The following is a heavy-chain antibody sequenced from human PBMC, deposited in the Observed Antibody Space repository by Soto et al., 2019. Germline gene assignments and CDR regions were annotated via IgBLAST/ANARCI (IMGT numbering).Heavy chain of an antibody. D-gene: IGHD6-19*01. CDR1: GFTFSTYP. J-gene: IGHJ3*02. Sequence: VQLLESGGGLVQPGGSLRLSWAASGFTFSTYPMSWVRQAPGKGLEWVSAINGSGDSTYYADSVKGRFTISRDNSKRTLYWRMNSLRAEDTALYYCAKGYSGWFSYDAFDIWGQGTMVIVSS. CDR3: AKGYSGWFSYDAFDI. CDR2: INGSGDST. V-gene: IGHV3-23*01.